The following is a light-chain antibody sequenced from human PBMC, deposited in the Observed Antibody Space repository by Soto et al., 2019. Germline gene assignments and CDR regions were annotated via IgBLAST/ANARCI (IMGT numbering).Light chain of an antibody. CDR1: QSISADY. V-gene: IGKV3-20*01. Sequence: EIVLTQSPGTLSLSPGGRAALSCRASQSISADYLVWYQQKPGQAPRLLIYGGSSRATGIPDRFSGSGSGTDFTLTISRLAPEDVATYYCQHSYNVPRTFGQGTRLDIK. CDR2: GGS. J-gene: IGKJ1*01. CDR3: QHSYNVPRT.